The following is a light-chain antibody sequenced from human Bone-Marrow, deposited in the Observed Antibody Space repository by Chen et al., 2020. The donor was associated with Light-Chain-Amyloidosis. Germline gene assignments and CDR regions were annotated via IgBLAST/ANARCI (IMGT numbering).Light chain of an antibody. V-gene: IGKV3-20*01. CDR3: QEYGTSPLT. CDR2: GSS. J-gene: IGKJ4*01. CDR1: QTISSNY. Sequence: EIVLTQSPGTLSLSPGEGANLSCTASQTISSNYLTWYQQKFGQAPRLLIYGSSSRATGIPDRFTGSRSGTDFSLTINRLGPEDLGMEYCQEYGTSPLTFGGGTKVEIK.